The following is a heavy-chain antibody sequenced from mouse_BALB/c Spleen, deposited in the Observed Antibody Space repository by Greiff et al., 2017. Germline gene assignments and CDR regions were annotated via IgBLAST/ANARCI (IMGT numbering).Heavy chain of an antibody. CDR2: ISSGGSYT. Sequence: EVQLVESGGGLVKPGGSLKLSCAASGFTFSSYAMSWVRQSPEKRLEWVAEISSGGSYTYYPDTVKGRFTISRDNARNILYLQMSSLRSEDTAMYYCARGGLENYYGSSWFAYWGQGTLVTVSA. CDR3: ARGGLENYYGSSWFAY. D-gene: IGHD1-1*01. J-gene: IGHJ3*01. V-gene: IGHV5-9-4*01. CDR1: GFTFSSYA.